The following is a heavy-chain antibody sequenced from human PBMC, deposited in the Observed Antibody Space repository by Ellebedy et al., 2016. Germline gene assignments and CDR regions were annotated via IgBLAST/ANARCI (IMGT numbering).Heavy chain of an antibody. CDR3: ARVGNPYGYWYLDL. Sequence: ASVKVSCKASGGTFSSYAISWVRQAPGQGLEWMGGIIPIFGTANYAQKFQGRVTINADESTSTAYMELSSLRSEDTAVYYCARVGNPYGYWYLDLWGRGTLVTLSS. D-gene: IGHD4-23*01. V-gene: IGHV1-69*13. J-gene: IGHJ2*01. CDR2: IIPIFGTA. CDR1: GGTFSSYA.